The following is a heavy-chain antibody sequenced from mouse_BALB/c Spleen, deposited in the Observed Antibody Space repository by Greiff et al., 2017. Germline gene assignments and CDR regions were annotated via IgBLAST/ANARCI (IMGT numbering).Heavy chain of an antibody. J-gene: IGHJ3*01. CDR3: ASNYWYDEWDWFAY. Sequence: VQLQQSAAELARPGASVKMSCKASGYTFTSYTMHWVKQRPGQGLEWIGYINPSSGYTEYNQKFKDKTTLTADKSSSTAYMQLSSLTSEDSAVYYGASNYWYDEWDWFAYWGQGTLVTVSA. CDR2: INPSSGYT. V-gene: IGHV1-4*02. D-gene: IGHD2-14*01. CDR1: GYTFTSYT.